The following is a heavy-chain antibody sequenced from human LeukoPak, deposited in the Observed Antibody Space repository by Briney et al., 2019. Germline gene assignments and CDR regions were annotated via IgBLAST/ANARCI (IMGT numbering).Heavy chain of an antibody. Sequence: RASVKVSCKASGGTFSSYAISWVRQAPGQGLEWMGGIIPIFGTANYAQKFQGRVTITADESTSTAYMELSSLRSEDTAVYYCARERFEGYFDYWGQGTLVTVSS. CDR3: ARERFEGYFDY. V-gene: IGHV1-69*01. CDR2: IIPIFGTA. CDR1: GGTFSSYA. D-gene: IGHD3-3*01. J-gene: IGHJ4*02.